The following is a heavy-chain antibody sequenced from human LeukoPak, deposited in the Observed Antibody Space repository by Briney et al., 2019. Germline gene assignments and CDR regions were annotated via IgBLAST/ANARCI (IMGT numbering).Heavy chain of an antibody. J-gene: IGHJ4*02. CDR3: ATETSAAAGTNFDY. CDR1: GYTLTELS. Sequence: SVKVSCKVSGYTLTELSMHWVRQAPGKGLEWMGGFDPEDGETIYAQKFQGRVTMTEDTSTDTAYMELSSLRSEDMAVYYCATETSAAAGTNFDYWGQGTLVTVSS. D-gene: IGHD6-13*01. CDR2: FDPEDGET. V-gene: IGHV1-24*01.